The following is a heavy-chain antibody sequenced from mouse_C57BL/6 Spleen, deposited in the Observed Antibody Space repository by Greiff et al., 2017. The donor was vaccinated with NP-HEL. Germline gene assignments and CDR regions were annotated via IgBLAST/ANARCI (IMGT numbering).Heavy chain of an antibody. J-gene: IGHJ4*01. CDR3: ARTAQATDYYAMDY. CDR2: IYPRSGNT. D-gene: IGHD3-2*02. V-gene: IGHV1-81*01. CDR1: GYTFTSYG. Sequence: QVQLQQSGAELARPGASVKLSCKASGYTFTSYGISWVKQRTGQGLEWIGEIYPRSGNTSYHEKFKGKATLTADKSSSTAYMELRSLTSEDSAVYFCARTAQATDYYAMDYWGQGTSVTVSS.